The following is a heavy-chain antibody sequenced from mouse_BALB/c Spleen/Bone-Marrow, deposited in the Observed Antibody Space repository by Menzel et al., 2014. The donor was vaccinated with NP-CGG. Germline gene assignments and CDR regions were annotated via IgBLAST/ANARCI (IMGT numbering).Heavy chain of an antibody. J-gene: IGHJ4*01. CDR1: GFAFTNYL. CDR3: AKCLTGTSAMDN. CDR2: INPGSGGT. D-gene: IGHD4-1*01. V-gene: IGHV1-54*01. Sequence: LEESGAELVRPGTSVKVSCKASGFAFTNYLMEWVKQRPEKGLEWIGGINPGSGGTNYIEKFKAKATLTADKSSSTAYMQLSSLASDDSAVYFCAKCLTGTSAMDNWGQGTSVTVSS.